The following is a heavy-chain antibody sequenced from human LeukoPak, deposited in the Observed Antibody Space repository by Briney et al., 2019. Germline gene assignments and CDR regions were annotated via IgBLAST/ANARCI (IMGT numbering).Heavy chain of an antibody. CDR2: ISYSGST. CDR1: GGSNSSYY. Sequence: SETLSLTCTVSGGSNSSYYWSWIRQPPGKELEWIGHISYSGSTNYNPSLKSRVTISVDTSKNQFSLNLSSVTAADTAVYYCARPSRTGSGWDAFDIWGQGTMVTVSS. CDR3: ARPSRTGSGWDAFDI. V-gene: IGHV4-59*08. J-gene: IGHJ3*02. D-gene: IGHD3-22*01.